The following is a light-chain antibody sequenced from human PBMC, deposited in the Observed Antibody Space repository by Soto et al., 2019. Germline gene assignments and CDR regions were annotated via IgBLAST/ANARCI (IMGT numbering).Light chain of an antibody. CDR1: SSDVGDYPY. V-gene: IGLV2-14*01. CDR2: EVS. CDR3: SSYSTRTTLEV. Sequence: QSALTQPASVSGSPGQSITISCTGTSSDVGDYPYVSWYQQHPGEAPQLIISEVSDRPSRISTRFSGSKSGNTASLTISGLQAEDEADYYCSSYSTRTTLEVFGGGTKLTVL. J-gene: IGLJ2*01.